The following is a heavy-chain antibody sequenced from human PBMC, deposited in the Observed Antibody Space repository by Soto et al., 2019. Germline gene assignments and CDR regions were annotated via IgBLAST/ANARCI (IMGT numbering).Heavy chain of an antibody. V-gene: IGHV6-1*01. J-gene: IGHJ4*02. CDR1: GDSVSSNSAA. CDR2: TYYRSKWYN. Sequence: PSQTLSLTCAISGDSVSSNSAAWNWIRQSPSRGLEWLGRTYYRSKWYNDYAVSVKSRITINPDTSKNQFSLQLNSVTPEDTAVYYCARDLVTVVYCSGGSCYDPFDYWGQGTLVTVSS. D-gene: IGHD2-15*01. CDR3: ARDLVTVVYCSGGSCYDPFDY.